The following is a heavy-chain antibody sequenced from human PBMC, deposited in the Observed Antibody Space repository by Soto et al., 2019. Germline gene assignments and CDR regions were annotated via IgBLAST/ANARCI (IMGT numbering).Heavy chain of an antibody. CDR3: ARTPDSSGWYIWFDP. V-gene: IGHV4-59*01. D-gene: IGHD6-19*01. CDR2: IYYSGST. J-gene: IGHJ5*02. Sequence: QVQLQESGPGLVKPSEPLSLTCTVSGGSISSYYWGWIRQPPGKGLEWIGYIYYSGSTNFYPSLKRRGTISVDTAKNQFSLKLSTVTAADTAVYYGARTPDSSGWYIWFDPRGQGSLVTVS. CDR1: GGSISSYY.